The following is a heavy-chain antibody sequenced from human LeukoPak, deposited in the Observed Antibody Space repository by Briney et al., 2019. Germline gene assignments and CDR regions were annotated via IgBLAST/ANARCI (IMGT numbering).Heavy chain of an antibody. CDR2: ISAYNGNT. V-gene: IGHV1-18*04. CDR3: ARAMGGDYGMDV. J-gene: IGHJ6*04. Sequence: ASVKGSCKASGYTFTIYYISWVRQAPGQGLEWMGWISAYNGNTKYAQKFQGRVTMTTDTSTSTAYMELRGLRYDDPAVYYCARAMGGDYGMDVWGKGTTVTVSS. CDR1: GYTFTIYY. D-gene: IGHD2-21*01.